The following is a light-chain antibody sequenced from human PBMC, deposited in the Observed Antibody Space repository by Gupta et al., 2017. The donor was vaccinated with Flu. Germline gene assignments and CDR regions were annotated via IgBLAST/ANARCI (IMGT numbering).Light chain of an antibody. CDR2: EVS. Sequence: QSALTQPAPVSGSPGQSLTISCTGTSSDVGGYNYVSWYQQHPGKAPKLMIYEVSNRPSGVSNRFSGSKSGNTASLTISGLQAEDEADYYCSSYTSSSTPVFGGGTKLTVL. CDR3: SSYTSSSTPV. V-gene: IGLV2-14*01. J-gene: IGLJ2*01. CDR1: SSDVGGYNY.